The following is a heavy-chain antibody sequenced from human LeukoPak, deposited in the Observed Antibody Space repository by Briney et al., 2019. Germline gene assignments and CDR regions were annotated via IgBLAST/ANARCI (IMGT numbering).Heavy chain of an antibody. V-gene: IGHV4-59*01. D-gene: IGHD2-15*01. CDR2: IYYSGST. J-gene: IGHJ2*01. Sequence: SETLSLTCTVFGGSISSYYWSWIRQPPGKGLEWIGYIYYSGSTNYNPSLKSRVTISVDTSKNQFSLKLSSVTAADTAAYYCASSYCSGGSCYSNLNWYFDLWGRGTLVTVSS. CDR1: GGSISSYY. CDR3: ASSYCSGGSCYSNLNWYFDL.